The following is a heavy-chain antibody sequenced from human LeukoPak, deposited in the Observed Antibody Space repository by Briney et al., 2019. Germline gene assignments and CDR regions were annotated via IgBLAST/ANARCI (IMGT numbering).Heavy chain of an antibody. CDR2: IYYSGST. J-gene: IGHJ1*01. CDR3: VSPYYYDSGGYYYAFTTGYFQN. D-gene: IGHD3-22*01. Sequence: SETLSLTCTVSGGSIRSSSYYWGWIRQPPGKGLEWIGSIYYSGSTYYNPSLKSRVTISVDTSKNQFSLKLSSVTAADTAVYYCVSPYYYDSGGYYYAFTTGYFQNWGQGTLVTVSS. CDR1: GGSIRSSSYY. V-gene: IGHV4-39*01.